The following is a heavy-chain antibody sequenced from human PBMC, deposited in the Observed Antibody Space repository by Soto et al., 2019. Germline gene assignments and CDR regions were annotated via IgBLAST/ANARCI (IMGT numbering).Heavy chain of an antibody. CDR3: ANSPELNQLDY. CDR1: EFTFRSYA. V-gene: IGHV3-23*01. J-gene: IGHJ4*02. Sequence: PLGSLRVSCAVSEFTFRSYAMSWISQAPGKGLEWVSAISGSGGSTYYADYVKGRFTISRDNSKNTLYLQMNSLRAEDTAVYYCANSPELNQLDYWGQGTLVTVSS. CDR2: ISGSGGST.